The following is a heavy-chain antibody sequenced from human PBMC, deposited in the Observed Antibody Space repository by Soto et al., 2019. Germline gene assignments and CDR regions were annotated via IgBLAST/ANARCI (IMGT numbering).Heavy chain of an antibody. V-gene: IGHV3-23*01. D-gene: IGHD2-15*01. CDR3: ARDRGYCSGGTCYWSFDL. J-gene: IGHJ2*01. CDR1: GFSFSNNG. Sequence: PGGSLRLSCAASGFSFSNNGISWVRQAPGKGLEWVSTIGSSGSSTYYADSVKGRFTISRDNSKNAIFVQMNSLRAEDTAVYYCARDRGYCSGGTCYWSFDLWGRGTLVTVSS. CDR2: IGSSGSST.